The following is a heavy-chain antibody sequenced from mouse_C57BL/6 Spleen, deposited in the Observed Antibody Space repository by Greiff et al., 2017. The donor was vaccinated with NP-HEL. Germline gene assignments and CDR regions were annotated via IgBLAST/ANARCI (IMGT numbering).Heavy chain of an antibody. CDR2: IDPETGGT. CDR1: GYTFTDYE. V-gene: IGHV1-15*01. J-gene: IGHJ3*01. CDR3: TRLFPFAY. Sequence: VQLQQSGAELVRPGASVTLSCKASGYTFTDYEMHWVKQTPVHGLEWIGAIDPETGGTAYNQKFKGKAILTADKSSSTAYMELRSPTSEDSAVYYCTRLFPFAYWGQGTLVTVSA.